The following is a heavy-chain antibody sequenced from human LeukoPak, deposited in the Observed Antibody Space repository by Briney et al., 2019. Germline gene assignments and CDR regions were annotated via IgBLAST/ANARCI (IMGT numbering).Heavy chain of an antibody. Sequence: PSETPCLTCVVSGGSISSSNWWSWAGQPPGKGLEWIGEIYLRGTTNYNPSLNTQATVSVDKSKHHFSLKLSSVTAANTAVYYCARSAQIVAAAIAYYFDYWGQRTLVTASS. CDR2: IYLRGTT. CDR1: GGSISSSNW. CDR3: ARSAQIVAAAIAYYFDY. V-gene: IGHV4-4*02. J-gene: IGHJ4*02. D-gene: IGHD2-2*02.